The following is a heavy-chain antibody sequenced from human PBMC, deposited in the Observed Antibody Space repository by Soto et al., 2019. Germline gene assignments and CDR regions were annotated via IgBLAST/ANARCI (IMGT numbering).Heavy chain of an antibody. D-gene: IGHD2-2*01. CDR3: AVVPAAKVVNYYGMDV. CDR1: GGTFSSYA. CDR2: IIPIFGTA. Sequence: QVQLVQSGAEVKKPGSSVKVSCKASGGTFSSYAISWVRQAPGQGLEWMGGIIPIFGTANYAQKFQGRVTITADESTSTGDIELSSLRSEDTAVYYCAVVPAAKVVNYYGMDVWGQGTTVTVSS. V-gene: IGHV1-69*01. J-gene: IGHJ6*02.